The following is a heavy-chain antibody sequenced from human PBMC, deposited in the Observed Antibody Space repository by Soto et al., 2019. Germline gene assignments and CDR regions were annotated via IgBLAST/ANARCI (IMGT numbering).Heavy chain of an antibody. V-gene: IGHV3-9*01. CDR2: ISWNSGNI. Sequence: GGSLRLSCASSGFTFDHYAMHWVRQAPGKGLEWLSGISWNSGNILYADSMKGRITISRDNAKNSLFLQMNSLRAEDTALCYCARKGYCTSTNCYVDYWGQGTLVTVSS. CDR3: ARKGYCTSTNCYVDY. D-gene: IGHD2-2*01. CDR1: GFTFDHYA. J-gene: IGHJ4*02.